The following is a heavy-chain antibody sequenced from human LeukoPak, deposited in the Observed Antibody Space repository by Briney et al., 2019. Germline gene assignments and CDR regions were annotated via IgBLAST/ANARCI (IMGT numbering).Heavy chain of an antibody. CDR3: ARDHLGSGSYSSGERVY. D-gene: IGHD1-26*01. V-gene: IGHV1-18*01. J-gene: IGHJ4*02. CDR1: GYTFPSYG. CDR2: INTYNGNT. Sequence: ASAKVSCKASGYTFPSYGISWVRQAPGQGLEWMGWINTYNGNTDYAQKLQGRVTMTTDTSTRTAYMELRSLRSDDTAVYYCARDHLGSGSYSSGERVYWGQGTLVTVSS.